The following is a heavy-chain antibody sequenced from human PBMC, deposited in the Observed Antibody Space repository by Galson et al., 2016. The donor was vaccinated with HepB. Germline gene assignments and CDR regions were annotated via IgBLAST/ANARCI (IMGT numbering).Heavy chain of an antibody. CDR2: ISSSSSYI. Sequence: SLRLSCAASGFTFSSYSMNWVRQAPGKGLEWVSSISSSSSYIYYADSVKGRFTISRDNAKNSLYLQMNSLRAEDTAVYYCARDFGDYFTPWYYYFRMDVWGQGTAVTVSS. J-gene: IGHJ6*02. V-gene: IGHV3-21*01. CDR1: GFTFSSYS. D-gene: IGHD4-17*01. CDR3: ARDFGDYFTPWYYYFRMDV.